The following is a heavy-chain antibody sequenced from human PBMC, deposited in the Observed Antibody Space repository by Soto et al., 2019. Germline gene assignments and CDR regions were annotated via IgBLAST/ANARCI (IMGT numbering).Heavy chain of an antibody. CDR3: AKARNGWVPAAMMPDGMDV. CDR2: ISGSGGST. D-gene: IGHD2-2*01. Sequence: PGGSLRLSCAASGFTFSSYAMSWVRQAPGKGLEWVSAISGSGGSTYYADSVKGRFTISRDNSKNTLYLQMNSLRAEDTAVYYCAKARNGWVPAAMMPDGMDVWGQGTTVTVSS. J-gene: IGHJ6*02. CDR1: GFTFSSYA. V-gene: IGHV3-23*01.